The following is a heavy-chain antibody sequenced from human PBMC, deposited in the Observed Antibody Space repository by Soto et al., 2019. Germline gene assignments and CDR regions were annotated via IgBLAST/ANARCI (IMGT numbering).Heavy chain of an antibody. J-gene: IGHJ3*02. Sequence: SETLSLTCAVYGGSFSGYYWSWIRQPPGKGLEWIGEINHSGSTNYNPSLKSRVTISVDTSKNQFSLKLSSVTAADTAVYYCGRGGINYDFWSGPDAFDIWGQGTMVTVSS. CDR3: GRGGINYDFWSGPDAFDI. CDR2: INHSGST. D-gene: IGHD3-3*01. V-gene: IGHV4-34*01. CDR1: GGSFSGYY.